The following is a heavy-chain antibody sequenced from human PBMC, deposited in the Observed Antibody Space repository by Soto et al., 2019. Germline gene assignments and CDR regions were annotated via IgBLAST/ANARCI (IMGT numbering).Heavy chain of an antibody. J-gene: IGHJ4*02. Sequence: EVRLVESGGGLVQPGGSLRLSCAASGFIVSGIFMTWVRQVPGKGPEWVSTLSSDDKTYYADSVRGRFTISRDSYKNTLFLQMNTLRAEDTAVYHWARDTFGGCYDFWHWGQGTLVTVS. D-gene: IGHD3-3*01. V-gene: IGHV3-66*01. CDR2: LSSDDKT. CDR3: ARDTFGGCYDFWH. CDR1: GFIVSGIF.